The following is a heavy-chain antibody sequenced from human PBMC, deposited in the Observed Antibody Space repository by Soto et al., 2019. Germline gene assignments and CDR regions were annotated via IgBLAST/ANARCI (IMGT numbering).Heavy chain of an antibody. CDR2: ISSSSNTI. V-gene: IGHV3-48*01. CDR1: GFTFSSYG. Sequence: EVQLVESGGGLVQPGGSLRLSCAASGFTFSSYGMNWVRQAPGKGLEWVSYISSSSNTIYYADSVKGRFTISRDNAKNSLYLQMNSLRAEDTAVYSCARDYSNPFDYWGQGALVTVSS. CDR3: ARDYSNPFDY. D-gene: IGHD6-13*01. J-gene: IGHJ4*02.